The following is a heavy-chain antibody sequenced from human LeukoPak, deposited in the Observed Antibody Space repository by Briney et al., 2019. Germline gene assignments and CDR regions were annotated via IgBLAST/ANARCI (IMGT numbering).Heavy chain of an antibody. Sequence: SETLSLTCTVSGGSISSSSYYWGWIRQPPGKGLEWIGSIYYNGSTYYNPSPKSRVTISVDTSKNQFSLKLSSVTAADTAVYYCARDLEQLVLWGQGTLVTVSS. D-gene: IGHD6-13*01. J-gene: IGHJ4*02. CDR3: ARDLEQLVL. CDR2: IYYNGST. V-gene: IGHV4-39*07. CDR1: GGSISSSSYY.